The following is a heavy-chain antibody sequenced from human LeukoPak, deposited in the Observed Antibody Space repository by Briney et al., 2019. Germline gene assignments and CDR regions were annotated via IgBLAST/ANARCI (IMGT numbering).Heavy chain of an antibody. CDR3: ERTYGDYDGSYWYFDL. D-gene: IGHD4-17*01. Sequence: GASVKVSCKASGDTFTTYGITWVRQAPGQGLEWMGWISTYNGNTDYTQKLQGRVTMTTDTSTSTAYMDLRSLRSDDTALYYCERTYGDYDGSYWYFDLWGRGTLVTVSS. CDR1: GDTFTTYG. V-gene: IGHV1-18*01. J-gene: IGHJ2*01. CDR2: ISTYNGNT.